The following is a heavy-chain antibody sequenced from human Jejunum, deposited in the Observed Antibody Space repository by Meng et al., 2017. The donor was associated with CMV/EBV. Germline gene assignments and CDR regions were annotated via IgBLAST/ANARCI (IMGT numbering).Heavy chain of an antibody. D-gene: IGHD3-22*01. CDR3: ANYYDSSGYLHH. CDR2: ISGSGGST. Sequence: SGCTFSSYAMRWVRQAPGKGLEWVSAISGSGGSTYYADSVKGRFTISRDNSKNTLYLQMNSLRAEDTAVYYCANYYDSSGYLHHWGQGTLVTVSS. V-gene: IGHV3-23*01. J-gene: IGHJ4*02. CDR1: GCTFSSYA.